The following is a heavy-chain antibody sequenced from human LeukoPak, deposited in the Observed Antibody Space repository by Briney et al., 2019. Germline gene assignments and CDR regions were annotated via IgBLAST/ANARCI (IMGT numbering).Heavy chain of an antibody. V-gene: IGHV3-74*03. CDR3: AREGRVSGYDFDC. D-gene: IGHD5-12*01. CDR1: GFTFSSYW. CDR2: INSDGSSI. J-gene: IGHJ4*02. Sequence: PGGSLRLSCAASGFTFSSYWMHWVRQAPGKGLVWVSRINSDGSSITYADSVKGRFTISRDNAKNTLYLQMNSQRVEDTAVYYCAREGRVSGYDFDCWGQGTLVTVSS.